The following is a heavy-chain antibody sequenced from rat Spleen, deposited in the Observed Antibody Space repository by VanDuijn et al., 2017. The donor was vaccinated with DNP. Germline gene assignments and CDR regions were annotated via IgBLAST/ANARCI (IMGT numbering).Heavy chain of an antibody. CDR2: ISYDGSRT. D-gene: IGHD4-3*01. CDR1: GFTFSDYA. V-gene: IGHV5-17*01. Sequence: EVQLVESGGGLVQPGRSLKLSCAASGFTFSDYAMAWVRQAPKKGLEWVATISYDGSRTYYRDSVKGRFTISRDNAKSTLYLQMDSLRSEDTATYYCARHQAAYIIRGPFDYWGQGVMVTVSS. J-gene: IGHJ2*01. CDR3: ARHQAAYIIRGPFDY.